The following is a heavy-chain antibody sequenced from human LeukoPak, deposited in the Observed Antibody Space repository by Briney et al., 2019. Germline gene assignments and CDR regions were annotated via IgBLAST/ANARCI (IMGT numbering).Heavy chain of an antibody. CDR1: GGTFSSYT. J-gene: IGHJ3*02. CDR2: IIPILGIA. V-gene: IGHV1-69*04. D-gene: IGHD2-2*01. Sequence: ASVKVSCKASGGTFSSYTISWVRQAPGQGLEWMGRIIPILGIANYAQKFQGRVTITADKSTSTAYMELSSLRSEATAVYYCARDLCSSTSCSIDDAFDIWGQGTMVTVSS. CDR3: ARDLCSSTSCSIDDAFDI.